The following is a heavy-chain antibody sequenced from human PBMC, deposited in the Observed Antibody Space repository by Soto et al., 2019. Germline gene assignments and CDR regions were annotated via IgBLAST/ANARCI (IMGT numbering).Heavy chain of an antibody. J-gene: IGHJ3*02. D-gene: IGHD3-3*01. CDR3: AREPLWSGSLPLDAFDI. CDR2: VYIVGGT. V-gene: IGHV3-53*01. CDR1: GLIVINTY. Sequence: EVKLVQSGGGLIQPGGSLRLSLPASGLIVINTYLSWFRKAPGKGLEWVSVVYIVGGTEYADPVKGRFTTFRDNSKNTLHLQMNSLRAEDTAVYYCAREPLWSGSLPLDAFDIWGQGTMVTVSS.